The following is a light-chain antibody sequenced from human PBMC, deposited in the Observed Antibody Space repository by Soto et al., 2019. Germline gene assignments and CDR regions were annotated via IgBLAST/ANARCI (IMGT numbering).Light chain of an antibody. CDR1: QSLQHRNGYNY. CDR3: MQALQTPIT. J-gene: IGKJ5*01. Sequence: DFVMSQSPLSLSVTLGEPASISCRSGQSLQHRNGYNYLAWYLQKPGQSPQLLIYLGSLRASGVPDRFRGSGSGTDFTLKISRVEAEDVGVYYCMQALQTPITFGQGTRLEIE. V-gene: IGKV2-28*01. CDR2: LGS.